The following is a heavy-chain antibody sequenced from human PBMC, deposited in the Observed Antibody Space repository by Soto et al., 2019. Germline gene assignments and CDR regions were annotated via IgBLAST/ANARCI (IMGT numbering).Heavy chain of an antibody. CDR3: VVDTSGLLDY. J-gene: IGHJ4*02. Sequence: PGGSLRLSSAASGFTFSSYGMHWVRQAPGKGLEWVAVIWFDGNKKYYGDSVRGRFTISRDNSKNTLYLEMNSLRAEDTAVYYCVVDTSGLLDYWGQGTLVTVSS. CDR1: GFTFSSYG. V-gene: IGHV3-33*03. CDR2: IWFDGNKK. D-gene: IGHD3-22*01.